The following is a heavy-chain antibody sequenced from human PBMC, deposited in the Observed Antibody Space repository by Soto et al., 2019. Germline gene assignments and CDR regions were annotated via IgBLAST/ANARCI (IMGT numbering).Heavy chain of an antibody. D-gene: IGHD3-3*01. CDR3: ARERFWSGWTYGMDV. J-gene: IGHJ6*02. CDR2: IWFDGSNK. V-gene: IGHV3-33*01. Sequence: QVQLVESGGGVVQPGRSLRLSCAASGFTFSNYGMHWVRQAPGKGLEWVAIIWFDGSNKDYGESVKGRFTISRDNSKNTLYLQMNSLRAEDTAVYYCARERFWSGWTYGMDVWGQGTTVTVSS. CDR1: GFTFSNYG.